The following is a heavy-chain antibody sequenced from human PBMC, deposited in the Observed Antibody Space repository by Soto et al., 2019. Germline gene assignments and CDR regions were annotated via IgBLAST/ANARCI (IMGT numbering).Heavy chain of an antibody. CDR1: VFTFSSYW. D-gene: IGHD6-19*01. CDR2: INDRGSFT. Sequence: GGSLRLSCAASVFTFSSYWMHWVRQAPGKGLVWVSRINDRGSFTTYADSVKGRFTISRDNAKNTLYLQMNSLRAEDTAVYYCVTLFYISGCLGADYWGQGTLVTVSS. CDR3: VTLFYISGCLGADY. J-gene: IGHJ4*02. V-gene: IGHV3-74*01.